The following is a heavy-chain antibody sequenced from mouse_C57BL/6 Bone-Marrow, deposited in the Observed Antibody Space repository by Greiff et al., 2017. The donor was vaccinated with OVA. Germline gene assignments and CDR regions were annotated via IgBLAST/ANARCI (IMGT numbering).Heavy chain of an antibody. Sequence: DVQLQESGPGLVKPSQSLSLTCSVTGYSITSGYYWNWIRQFPGNKLEWMGYISYDGSNNYNPSLKNRISITRDTSKNQFFLKLNSVTTEDTATYYCAREGGGYYGSSYGYAMDYWGQGTSVTVSS. J-gene: IGHJ4*01. CDR2: ISYDGSN. D-gene: IGHD1-1*01. CDR3: AREGGGYYGSSYGYAMDY. CDR1: GYSITSGYY. V-gene: IGHV3-6*01.